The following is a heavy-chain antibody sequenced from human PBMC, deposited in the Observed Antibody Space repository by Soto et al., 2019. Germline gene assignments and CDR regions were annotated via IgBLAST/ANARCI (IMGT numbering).Heavy chain of an antibody. Sequence: GGSLRLSCAASGFTFSSYAMHWVRQAPGKGLEWVAVISYDGSNKYYADSVKGRFTISRDNSKNTLYLQMNSLRAEDTAVYYCARDAVAGHGDNWFDPWGQGTLVTVSS. CDR3: ARDAVAGHGDNWFDP. J-gene: IGHJ5*02. CDR2: ISYDGSNK. CDR1: GFTFSSYA. D-gene: IGHD6-19*01. V-gene: IGHV3-30-3*01.